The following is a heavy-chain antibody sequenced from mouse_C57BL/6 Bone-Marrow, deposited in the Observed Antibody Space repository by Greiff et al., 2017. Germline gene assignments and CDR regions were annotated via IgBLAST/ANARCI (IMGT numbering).Heavy chain of an antibody. CDR1: GYTFTDYN. CDR2: INPNNGGT. CDR3: ARRGPTTVDWYFDV. Sequence: EVKLEESGPELVKPGASVKMSCKASGYTFTDYNMHWVKQSHGKSLEWIGYINPNNGGTSYNQKFKGKATLTVNKSSSTAYMELRSLTSEDSAVYYCARRGPTTVDWYFDVWGTGTTVTVSS. V-gene: IGHV1-22*01. D-gene: IGHD1-1*01. J-gene: IGHJ1*03.